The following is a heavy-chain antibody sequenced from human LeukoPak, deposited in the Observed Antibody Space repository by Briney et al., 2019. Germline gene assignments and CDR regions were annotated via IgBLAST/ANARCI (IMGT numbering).Heavy chain of an antibody. J-gene: IGHJ3*02. V-gene: IGHV4-59*11. CDR1: TSSFSYHY. Sequence: SETLSLTCTVSTSSFSYHYWSWIRQPPGKGLEGIGYISYTGSTNYNPSLKSRVTISVDTSKNQFSLKLSSVTAADTAVYYCARDPTTVTKGFDIWGQGTMVTVSS. D-gene: IGHD4-17*01. CDR2: ISYTGST. CDR3: ARDPTTVTKGFDI.